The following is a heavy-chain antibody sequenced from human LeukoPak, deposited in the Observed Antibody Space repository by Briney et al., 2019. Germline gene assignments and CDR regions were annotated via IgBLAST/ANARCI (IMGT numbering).Heavy chain of an antibody. CDR2: IYVDGRTT. CDR1: GFTFSNYW. Sequence: GGSLRLSCVASGFTFSNYWVHWVRQPPGKGLVWVSRIYVDGRTTNYADSVKGRFTISRDNAKNTVYLEMNSLSVEDTATYYCIRDFRSADLWGQGTLVTVTS. J-gene: IGHJ5*02. V-gene: IGHV3-74*01. CDR3: IRDFRSADL.